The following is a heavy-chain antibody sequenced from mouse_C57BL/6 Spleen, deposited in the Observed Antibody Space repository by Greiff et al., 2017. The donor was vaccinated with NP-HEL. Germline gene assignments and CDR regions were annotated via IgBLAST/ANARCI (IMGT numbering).Heavy chain of an antibody. D-gene: IGHD1-3*01. CDR1: GYTFTDYW. CDR2: INPSSGYT. CDR3: ATSTNSLDY. V-gene: IGHV1-7*01. J-gene: IGHJ2*01. Sequence: QVQLQQSGAELAKPGASVRLSCKASGYTFTDYWIHWVKQRPRQGLEWIGYINPSSGYTKYSQNFKDKATLTADKSSSTANMHLNSLKYEDSAVFYWATSTNSLDYWGQGATRTVSS.